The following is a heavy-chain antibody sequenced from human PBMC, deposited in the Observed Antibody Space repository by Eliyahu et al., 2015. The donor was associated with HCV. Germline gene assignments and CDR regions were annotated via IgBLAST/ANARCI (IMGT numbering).Heavy chain of an antibody. J-gene: IGHJ6*02. CDR2: IYYRGST. CDR3: ARDGKVGLYYYYGMDV. V-gene: IGHV4-59*01. D-gene: IGHD2-15*01. Sequence: QVQLQESGPGLVKPSETLSLTCTVXGGSIXSXXWXWIRQPPGKGLEWIGYIYYRGSTNYNPSLKSRVTISVDTSKNQFSLKLSSVTAADTAVYYCARDGKVGLYYYYGMDVWGQGTTVTVSS. CDR1: GGSIXSXX.